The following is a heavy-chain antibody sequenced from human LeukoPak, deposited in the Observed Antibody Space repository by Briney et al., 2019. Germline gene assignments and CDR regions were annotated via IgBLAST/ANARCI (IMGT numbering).Heavy chain of an antibody. CDR3: ARRNWGTESVESYSFDY. Sequence: PGGSLRLSCAASGFSFSRYALNWVRQAPGKGRGWVSTISGSGAETFYAASVKGRFTISRDNSKNTLYLQMNSLRAEDTAVYYCARRNWGTESVESYSFDYWGQGTLVTVSS. CDR2: ISGSGAET. J-gene: IGHJ4*02. D-gene: IGHD7-27*01. CDR1: GFSFSRYA. V-gene: IGHV3-23*01.